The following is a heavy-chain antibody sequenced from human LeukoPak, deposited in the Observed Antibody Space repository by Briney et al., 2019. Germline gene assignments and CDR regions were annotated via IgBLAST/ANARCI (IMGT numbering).Heavy chain of an antibody. V-gene: IGHV3-53*01. D-gene: IGHD3-22*01. CDR3: ASNGNYYDSSGYAY. Sequence: PGGSLRLSGAASGFTDSSNYMSWVRQAPGKGLEWVSVIYSGGSTYYADSVKGRFTISRDNSKNTLYLQMNSLRAEDTAVYYCASNGNYYDSSGYAYWGQGTLVTVSS. J-gene: IGHJ4*02. CDR2: IYSGGST. CDR1: GFTDSSNY.